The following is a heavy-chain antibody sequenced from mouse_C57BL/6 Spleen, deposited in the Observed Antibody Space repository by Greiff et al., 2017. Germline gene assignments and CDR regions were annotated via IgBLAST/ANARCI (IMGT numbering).Heavy chain of an antibody. CDR1: GYTFTSYW. CDR3: ARWYYGSSYYFDY. CDR2: IYPGSGST. J-gene: IGHJ2*01. V-gene: IGHV1-55*01. D-gene: IGHD1-1*01. Sequence: QVQLQQPGAELVKPGASVKMSCKASGYTFTSYWITWVKQRPGQGLEWIGDIYPGSGSTNYNEKFKSKATLTVDTSSSPAYMQLSSLTSEDSAVYYCARWYYGSSYYFDYWGQGTTLTVSS.